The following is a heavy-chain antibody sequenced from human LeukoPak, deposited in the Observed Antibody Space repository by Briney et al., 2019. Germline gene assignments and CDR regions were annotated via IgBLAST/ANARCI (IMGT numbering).Heavy chain of an antibody. Sequence: PGRSLRLSCAASGFTFDDYAMHWVRQAPGNGLEWVSSISWNSGIIGYADSVKGRLTVSRDNAKNSLYLQMNSLTTEDTALYYCTKDSHYGSGSYYHGHMDVWGKGTTVIVSS. D-gene: IGHD3-10*01. CDR1: GFTFDDYA. J-gene: IGHJ6*03. CDR2: ISWNSGII. CDR3: TKDSHYGSGSYYHGHMDV. V-gene: IGHV3-9*01.